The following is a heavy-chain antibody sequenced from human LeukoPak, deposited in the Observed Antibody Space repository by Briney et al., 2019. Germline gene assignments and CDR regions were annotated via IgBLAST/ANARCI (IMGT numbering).Heavy chain of an antibody. Sequence: SETLSLTCAVYGGSFSGYYWSWIRQPPGKGLEWIGEINHSVSTNYNPSLKGRVTISVDTSKNQFSLKLSSVTAADTAVYYCASKWFGELTPDPNFDYWGQGTLVTVSS. CDR3: ASKWFGELTPDPNFDY. D-gene: IGHD3-10*01. CDR1: GGSFSGYY. J-gene: IGHJ4*02. V-gene: IGHV4-34*01. CDR2: INHSVST.